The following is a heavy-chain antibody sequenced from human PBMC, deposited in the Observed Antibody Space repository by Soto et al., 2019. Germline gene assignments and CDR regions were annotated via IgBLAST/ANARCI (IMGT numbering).Heavy chain of an antibody. CDR2: ISYDGSNK. CDR1: GFTFSSYG. J-gene: IGHJ4*02. CDR3: AIGRQWVQWFGELLSAPIDY. V-gene: IGHV3-30*03. Sequence: ESGGGVVQPGRSLRLSCAASGFTFSSYGMHWVRQAPGKGLEWEAVISYDGSNKYYADSVKGRFTISRDDSKNTLYLQMNSLRAEDSAVYYCAIGRQWVQWFGELLSAPIDYWGQGTLVTLSS. D-gene: IGHD3-10*01.